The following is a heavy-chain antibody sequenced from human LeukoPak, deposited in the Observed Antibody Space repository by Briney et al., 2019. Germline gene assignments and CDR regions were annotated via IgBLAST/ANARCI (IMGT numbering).Heavy chain of an antibody. CDR2: ISSSGSTI. V-gene: IGHV3-48*03. CDR1: GFTFSSYE. CDR3: ARDVHGAGSYLPDYMDV. D-gene: IGHD3-10*01. J-gene: IGHJ6*03. Sequence: PGGSLRLPCAASGFTFSSYEMNWVRQAPGKGLEWVSYISSSGSTIYYADSVKGRFTISRDNTENSVYLQMNSLRGEDTAVYFCARDVHGAGSYLPDYMDVWGKGTTVTVS.